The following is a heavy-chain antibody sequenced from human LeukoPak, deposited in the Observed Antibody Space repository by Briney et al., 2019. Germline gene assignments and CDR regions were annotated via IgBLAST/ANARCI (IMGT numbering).Heavy chain of an antibody. D-gene: IGHD3-10*01. V-gene: IGHV3-7*01. CDR3: ARIMVRGVISYYYHIDV. J-gene: IGHJ6*03. CDR2: INQDGSDK. CDR1: GFTLSSYW. Sequence: PGGSLRLSCAASGFTLSSYWMSWVRQAPGKGLEWVANINQDGSDKYYVDSVKGRFTISRDNAENSLYLQMNSLRAEDTAVYYCARIMVRGVISYYYHIDVWGKGTTVTVSS.